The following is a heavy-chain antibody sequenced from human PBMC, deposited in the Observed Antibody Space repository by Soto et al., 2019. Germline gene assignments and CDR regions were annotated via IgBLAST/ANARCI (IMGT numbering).Heavy chain of an antibody. V-gene: IGHV1-18*01. CDR1: GYTFTSYG. CDR2: ISAYNGNT. J-gene: IGHJ5*02. D-gene: IGHD3-16*01. CDR3: AKPKAFGGFDP. Sequence: GASVKVSCKASGYTFTSYGISWVRQAPGQGLEWMGWISAYNGNTNYAQKLQGRVTMTTDTSTSTAYMELRSLRAEDTAVYYCAKPKAFGGFDPWGQGTLVTVSS.